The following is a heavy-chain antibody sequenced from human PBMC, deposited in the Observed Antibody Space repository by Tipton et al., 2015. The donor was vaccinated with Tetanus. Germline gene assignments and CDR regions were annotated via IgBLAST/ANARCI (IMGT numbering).Heavy chain of an antibody. Sequence: SLRLSCAASGFTVSSNYMSWVRQAPGKGLEWVSVIYSGGSTYYADSVKGRFTISRENSKNTLYLQMNSLRAEDTAVYYCAREMAWELPPGDYYGMDVWGQGTTVTVSS. CDR2: IYSGGST. CDR3: AREMAWELPPGDYYGMDV. V-gene: IGHV3-53*01. D-gene: IGHD1-26*01. J-gene: IGHJ6*02. CDR1: GFTVSSNY.